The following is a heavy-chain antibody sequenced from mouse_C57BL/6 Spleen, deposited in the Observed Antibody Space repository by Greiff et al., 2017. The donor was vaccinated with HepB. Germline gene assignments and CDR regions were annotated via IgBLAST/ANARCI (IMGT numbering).Heavy chain of an antibody. Sequence: QVQLKQSGAELVRPGTSVKVSCKASGYAFTNYLIEWVKQRPGQGLEWIGVINPGSGGTNYNEKFKGKATLTADKSSSTAYMQLSNLTSEDSAVYFCERSGNYAFDYWGQGTTLTVSS. V-gene: IGHV1-54*01. J-gene: IGHJ2*01. CDR1: GYAFTNYL. CDR3: ERSGNYAFDY. D-gene: IGHD2-1*01. CDR2: INPGSGGT.